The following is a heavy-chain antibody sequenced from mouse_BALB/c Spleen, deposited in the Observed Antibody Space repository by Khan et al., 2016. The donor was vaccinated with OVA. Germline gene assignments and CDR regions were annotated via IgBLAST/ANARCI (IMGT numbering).Heavy chain of an antibody. Sequence: EVKLVESGGDLVKPGGSLKLSCAASGFTFSTYGMSWVRQTPDKRLEWVAAISSGGSYTYYPDSVKGRFTISRDNAKNTLYLQMSSLKSEDTAMYYCTRIAYYYNSEGFAYWGQGTLVTVSA. J-gene: IGHJ3*01. CDR3: TRIAYYYNSEGFAY. CDR2: ISSGGSYT. V-gene: IGHV5-6*01. D-gene: IGHD1-1*01. CDR1: GFTFSTYG.